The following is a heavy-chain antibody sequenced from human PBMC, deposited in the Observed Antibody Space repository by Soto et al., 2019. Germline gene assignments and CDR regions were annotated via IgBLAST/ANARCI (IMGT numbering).Heavy chain of an antibody. CDR1: GGSISSGGYS. V-gene: IGHV4-30-2*01. D-gene: IGHD3-22*01. CDR2: IYHSGST. CDR3: ARGSPTYDSSGYYDAFDI. J-gene: IGHJ3*02. Sequence: SETLSLTCAVSGGSISSGGYSWSWIRQPPGKGLEWIGYIYHSGSTYYNPSLKSRVTISVDRSKNQFSLKLSSVTAADTAVYYCARGSPTYDSSGYYDAFDIWGQGTMVTVSS.